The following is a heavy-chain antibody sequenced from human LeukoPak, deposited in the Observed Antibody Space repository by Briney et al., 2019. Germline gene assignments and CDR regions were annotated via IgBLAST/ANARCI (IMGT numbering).Heavy chain of an antibody. CDR1: GGFISSYY. D-gene: IGHD1-26*01. CDR3: ARENTGSYREFDY. CDR2: IHTGGST. Sequence: SETLSLTCTVSGGFISSYYWSWIRQPAGKGLEWIGRIHTGGSTNYNPSLKSRVTMSVDSSNNQFSLKLSSVTAADTAVYYCARENTGSYREFDYWGQGTLVTVSS. V-gene: IGHV4-4*07. J-gene: IGHJ4*02.